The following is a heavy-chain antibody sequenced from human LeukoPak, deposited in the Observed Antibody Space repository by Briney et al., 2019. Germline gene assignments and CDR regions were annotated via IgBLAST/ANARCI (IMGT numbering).Heavy chain of an antibody. D-gene: IGHD4-17*01. Sequence: SETLSLTCAVSGGAISSSHWWTWVRQPPGKGLEGIGEIYHSGSTNYNPSLKSRVTISVDKSKDQFSLELSSVPAADTAVYYCARVVGITDYGDYIYREQKIFDYWGQGTLVTVSS. CDR2: IYHSGST. V-gene: IGHV4-4*02. CDR3: ARVVGITDYGDYIYREQKIFDY. CDR1: GGAISSSHW. J-gene: IGHJ4*02.